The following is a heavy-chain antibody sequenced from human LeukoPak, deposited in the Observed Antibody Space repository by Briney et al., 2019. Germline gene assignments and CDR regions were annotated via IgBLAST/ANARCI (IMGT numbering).Heavy chain of an antibody. CDR2: IYSGGST. D-gene: IGHD3-10*01. J-gene: IGHJ4*02. Sequence: GGSLRLSCAASGFTVSSNYMSWVRQAPGKGLEWVSVIYSGGSTYYADSVKGRFTISRDNSKNTLYLQMNSLRAEDTAVYYCARDFGSLEDYFDYWGQGTLVSVSS. CDR1: GFTVSSNY. V-gene: IGHV3-66*01. CDR3: ARDFGSLEDYFDY.